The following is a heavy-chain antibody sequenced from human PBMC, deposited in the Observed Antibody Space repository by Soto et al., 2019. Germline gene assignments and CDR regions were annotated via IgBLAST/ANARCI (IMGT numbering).Heavy chain of an antibody. J-gene: IGHJ6*03. Sequence: GGSLRLSCAASGFTFSSYAMSWVRQAPGKGLEWVSAICGSGGSTYYADSVKGRFTISRDNSKNTLYLQMNSLRAEDTAVYYCAKVSQYYDFWSGYYLGVSYYYMDVWGKGTTVTVSS. CDR3: AKVSQYYDFWSGYYLGVSYYYMDV. V-gene: IGHV3-23*01. CDR1: GFTFSSYA. D-gene: IGHD3-3*01. CDR2: ICGSGGST.